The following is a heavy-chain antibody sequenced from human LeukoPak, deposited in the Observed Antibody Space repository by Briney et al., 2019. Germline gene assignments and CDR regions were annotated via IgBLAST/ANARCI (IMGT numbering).Heavy chain of an antibody. CDR2: INPNSGGT. CDR1: GYTFTGYY. V-gene: IGHV1-2*02. J-gene: IGHJ4*02. CDR3: ARDLTALYGGNRFDY. D-gene: IGHD4-23*01. Sequence: EASVKVSCKASGYTFTGYYMHWVRQAPGQGLEWMGWINPNSGGTNYAQKFQGRVTMTRDTSISTAYMELSRLRSDDTAVYYCARDLTALYGGNRFDYWGQGTLVTVSS.